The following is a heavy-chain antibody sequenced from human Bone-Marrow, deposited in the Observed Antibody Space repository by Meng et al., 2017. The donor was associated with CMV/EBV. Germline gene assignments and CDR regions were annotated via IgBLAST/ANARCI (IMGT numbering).Heavy chain of an antibody. V-gene: IGHV3-11*01. CDR2: ISSSGSTI. Sequence: SLKISCAASGFTFSDYYMSWIRQAPGKGLEWVSYISSSGSTIYHADSVKGRFTIARDNAKNSLYLQMNSLRAEDTAVYYRARDGTSSQKGIRFDYWGQGTRVTGSS. J-gene: IGHJ4*02. CDR1: GFTFSDYY. D-gene: IGHD4-23*01. CDR3: ARDGTSSQKGIRFDY.